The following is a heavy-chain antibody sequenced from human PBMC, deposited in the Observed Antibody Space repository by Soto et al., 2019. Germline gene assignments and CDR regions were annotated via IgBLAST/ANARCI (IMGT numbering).Heavy chain of an antibody. Sequence: QVQLQESGPGLVKPSGTLSLTCAVSGGSISSSNWWRWGRQPPGKGMEGIGEIYHSGSTNYNPSLKRRITISVDKSKNQFSLNLSCVAAAETAVYYCASVNTMFGVVITDAFDIWGQGTMVTVSS. J-gene: IGHJ3*02. CDR3: ASVNTMFGVVITDAFDI. CDR1: GGSISSSNW. V-gene: IGHV4-4*02. D-gene: IGHD3-3*01. CDR2: IYHSGST.